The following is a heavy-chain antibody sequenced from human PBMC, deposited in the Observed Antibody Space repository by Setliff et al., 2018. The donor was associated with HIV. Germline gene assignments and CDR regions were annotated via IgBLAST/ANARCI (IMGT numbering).Heavy chain of an antibody. V-gene: IGHV5-51*01. CDR3: ARHLPDYQLLSPTFDH. CDR1: GYNFTNYW. D-gene: IGHD2-2*01. CDR2: IYPGDSDT. Sequence: PGESLKISCKASGYNFTNYWIDWVRQMPGKGLEWMGVIYPGDSDTRYSPSFQGQVTISVDMSITTAYLHWRSLKASDTAMYYCARHLPDYQLLSPTFDHWGQGTPVTVSS. J-gene: IGHJ4*02.